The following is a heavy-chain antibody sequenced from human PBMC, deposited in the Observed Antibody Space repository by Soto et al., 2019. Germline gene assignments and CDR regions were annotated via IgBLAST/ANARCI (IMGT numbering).Heavy chain of an antibody. CDR1: GGSISSSSFH. CDR3: ARRERAAGTDWWFGP. V-gene: IGHV4-39*01. Sequence: QLQLQESGPGLVKPSETLSLTCTVSGGSISSSSFHWGWIRQPPGKGLEWIGSIYYGGGTYYSPSLKSRVPISVATRKRQFSLTPSSVTAADMAVYYCARRERAAGTDWWFGPWGQGTLVTVSS. J-gene: IGHJ5*02. D-gene: IGHD6-13*01. CDR2: IYYGGGT.